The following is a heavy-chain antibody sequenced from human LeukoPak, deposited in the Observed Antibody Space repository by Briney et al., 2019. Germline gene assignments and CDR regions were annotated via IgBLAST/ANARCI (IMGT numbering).Heavy chain of an antibody. CDR1: GFTFSTYG. V-gene: IGHV3-30*02. CDR3: ARGAQLTDY. D-gene: IGHD6-13*01. CDR2: IRHDGTET. J-gene: IGHJ4*02. Sequence: GGSLRLSCAASGFTFSTYGMHWLRQAPGKGPESVALIRHDGTETYHAESVKGRFTISRDDSKNTFYLQMNSLRAEDTAVYYCARGAQLTDYWGQGTLVAVSS.